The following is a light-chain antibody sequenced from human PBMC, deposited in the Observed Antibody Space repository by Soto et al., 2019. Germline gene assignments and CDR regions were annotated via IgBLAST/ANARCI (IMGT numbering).Light chain of an antibody. CDR3: QHYCHYQWT. V-gene: IGKV1-5*03. CDR1: QSINKW. CDR2: QAS. Sequence: DIKMTQSPSTLSASPGDRVIITCRASQSINKWLAWYQQKPGEAPKLLIYQASHLQSGVPSRFSGSGYETEFSLNINSLQPADVATYYCQHYCHYQWTFGQGTKVEIK. J-gene: IGKJ1*01.